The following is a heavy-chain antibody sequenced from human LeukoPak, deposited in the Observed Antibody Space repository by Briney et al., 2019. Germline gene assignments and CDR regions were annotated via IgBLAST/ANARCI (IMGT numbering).Heavy chain of an antibody. D-gene: IGHD4-17*01. CDR2: ISYDGSNK. J-gene: IGHJ4*02. Sequence: TGGSLRLSRAASGFTFSSYSMNWVRQAPGKGLEWVAVISYDGSNKYYADSVKGRFTISRDNSKNTLYLQMNSLRAEDTAVYYCATTGDYWGQGTLVTVSS. CDR1: GFTFSSYS. CDR3: ATTGDY. V-gene: IGHV3-30*03.